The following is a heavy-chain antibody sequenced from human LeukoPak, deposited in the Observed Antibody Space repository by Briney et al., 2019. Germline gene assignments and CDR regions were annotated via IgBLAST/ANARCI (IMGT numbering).Heavy chain of an antibody. J-gene: IGHJ4*02. CDR2: IYHSGST. D-gene: IGHD4-17*01. Sequence: SETLSLTCAVSGGSISSSNWWGWVRQPPGKGLEWIGEIYHSGSTNYNPSLKSRVTISVDKSKNQFSLKLSSVTAADTAVYYCARVNGSDYGDYADYWGQGTLVTVSS. V-gene: IGHV4-4*02. CDR3: ARVNGSDYGDYADY. CDR1: GGSISSSNW.